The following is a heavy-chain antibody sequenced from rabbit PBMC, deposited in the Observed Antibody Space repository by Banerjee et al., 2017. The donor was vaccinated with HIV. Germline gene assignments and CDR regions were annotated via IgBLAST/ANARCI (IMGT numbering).Heavy chain of an antibody. D-gene: IGHD6-1*01. V-gene: IGHV1S40*01. CDR3: ARSSDGGYLYGMDL. CDR2: IYAGNSGST. Sequence: QSLEESGGGLVQPEGSLTLTCKASGFTLSSYWMCWVRQAPGKGLEWIACIYAGNSGSTWYASWAKGRFTISKPSSTTVTLQMTSLTAADTATYFCARSSDGGYLYGMDLWGPGTLVTVS. J-gene: IGHJ4*01. CDR1: GFTLSSYW.